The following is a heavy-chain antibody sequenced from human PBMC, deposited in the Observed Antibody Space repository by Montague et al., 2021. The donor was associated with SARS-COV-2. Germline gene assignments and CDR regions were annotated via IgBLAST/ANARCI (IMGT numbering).Heavy chain of an antibody. D-gene: IGHD5-12*01. CDR1: GFTFNSYS. Sequence: SLRLSCAASGFTFNSYSMNWVRQAPGKGLEWVSSISSTSTSIYYADSVKGRFTISRDNAKNSLSLQMNSLRAEDTAVYYCYSGYDFGYWGQGTLVTVSS. CDR3: YSGYDFGY. J-gene: IGHJ4*02. V-gene: IGHV3-21*01. CDR2: ISSTSTSI.